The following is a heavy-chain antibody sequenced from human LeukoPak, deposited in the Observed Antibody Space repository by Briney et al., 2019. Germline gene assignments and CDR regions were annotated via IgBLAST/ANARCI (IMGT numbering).Heavy chain of an antibody. J-gene: IGHJ5*02. CDR3: ARELVGYCSGGSCYSMFDP. D-gene: IGHD2-15*01. CDR1: GFTFSIYW. Sequence: GGSLRLSCAASGFTFSIYWMSWVRQAPGKGLEWVANIEKDGSEKYYYVDSVKGRFTISRDNAKNSLYLQMNSLRAEDTAVYYCARELVGYCSGGSCYSMFDPWGQGTLVTVSS. CDR2: IEKDGSEK. V-gene: IGHV3-7*01.